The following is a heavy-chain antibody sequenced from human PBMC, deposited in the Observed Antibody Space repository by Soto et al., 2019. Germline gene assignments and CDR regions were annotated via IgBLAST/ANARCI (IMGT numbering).Heavy chain of an antibody. CDR3: ARDSLYSSSSLLKHNWFDP. Sequence: QVQLVQSGAEVKKPGASVKVSCKASGYTFTSYGISWVRQAPGQGLEWMGWISAYNGNTNYAQKLHGRVTMTTDTSTSTAYMELRSLRSDDTAVYYCARDSLYSSSSLLKHNWFDPWGQGTLVTVSS. CDR1: GYTFTSYG. V-gene: IGHV1-18*01. D-gene: IGHD6-6*01. CDR2: ISAYNGNT. J-gene: IGHJ5*02.